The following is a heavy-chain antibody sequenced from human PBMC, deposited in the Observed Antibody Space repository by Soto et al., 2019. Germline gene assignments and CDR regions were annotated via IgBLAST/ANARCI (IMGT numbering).Heavy chain of an antibody. CDR2: IYYSGST. CDR1: GGSISSYY. Sequence: SETLSLTCTVSGGSISSYYWSWIRQPPGKGLEWIGYIYYSGSTNYNPSLKSRVTISVDTSKNQFSLKLSSVTAADTAVYYCAAGKAAAGVDYGMDVWGQGTTVTVS. D-gene: IGHD6-13*01. J-gene: IGHJ6*02. V-gene: IGHV4-59*01. CDR3: AAGKAAAGVDYGMDV.